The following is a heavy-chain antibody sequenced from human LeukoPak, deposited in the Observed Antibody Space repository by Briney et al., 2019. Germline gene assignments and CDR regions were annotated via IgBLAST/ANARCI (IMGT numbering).Heavy chain of an antibody. V-gene: IGHV3-48*03. J-gene: IGHJ6*02. D-gene: IGHD3-22*01. CDR3: ARGYVYYDRSGYYAIDYYYYYGMDV. CDR2: ISSSGSTK. Sequence: GGSLRLSCAASGFTFSSYEINWVRQAPGKGLEWVSYISSSGSTKYYADSVKGRFTISRDNAKNSLYLQMSSLRAEGTAVYYCARGYVYYDRSGYYAIDYYYYYGMDVWGQGTTVTVSS. CDR1: GFTFSSYE.